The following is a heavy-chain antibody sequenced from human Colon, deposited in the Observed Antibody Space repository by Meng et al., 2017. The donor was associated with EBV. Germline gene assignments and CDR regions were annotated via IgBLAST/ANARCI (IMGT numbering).Heavy chain of an antibody. V-gene: IGHV4-61*01. CDR2: IYYIGGT. J-gene: IGHJ5*02. D-gene: IGHD3-10*01. CDR3: ARVSGRSFDP. Sequence: QVQLPESGPGLVKPSETLSPACTVSGYSVATGRYYWSWIRQPPGKGLEWIAYIYYIGGTNYNPSLKSRLTISLDTSKNQFSLSLRSVTAADTAVYYCARVSGRSFDPWGQGTLVTVSS. CDR1: GYSVATGRYY.